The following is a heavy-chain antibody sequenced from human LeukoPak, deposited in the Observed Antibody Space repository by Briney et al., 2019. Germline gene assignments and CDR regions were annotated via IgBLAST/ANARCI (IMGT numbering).Heavy chain of an antibody. CDR1: GFTFSSYD. CDR2: IGTAGDT. CDR3: ARGYYGSADY. Sequence: GGSLRLSCAASGFTFSSYDMHWVRQSTGKGLEWVSLIGTAGDTYYADSMKGRFTISRGNAKNSLYLQMNSLRAGDTAVYYCARGYYGSADYWGQGTLVTVSS. D-gene: IGHD3-10*01. V-gene: IGHV3-13*04. J-gene: IGHJ4*02.